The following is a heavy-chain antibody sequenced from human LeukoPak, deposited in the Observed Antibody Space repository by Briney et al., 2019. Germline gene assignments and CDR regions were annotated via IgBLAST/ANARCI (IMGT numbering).Heavy chain of an antibody. Sequence: GGSLRLSCAASGFTFSSYSMNWVRQAPGKGLEWVSSISGSSSYIYYADSVKGRFTISRDNAKNSLYLQMNSLRAEDTAVYYCARTYYYDSSGYSPFDPWGQGTLVTVSS. CDR3: ARTYYYDSSGYSPFDP. D-gene: IGHD3-22*01. J-gene: IGHJ5*02. V-gene: IGHV3-21*01. CDR2: ISGSSSYI. CDR1: GFTFSSYS.